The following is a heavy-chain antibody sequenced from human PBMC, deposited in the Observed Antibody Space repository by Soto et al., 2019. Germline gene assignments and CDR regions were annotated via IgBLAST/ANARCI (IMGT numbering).Heavy chain of an antibody. Sequence: GGSLRLSCAASGFTFSSYDMHWVRQATGKGLEWVSAIGTAGDTYYPGSVKGRFTISRENAKNSLYLQMNSLRAGDTAVYYCARGGYGDYEYYFDYWGQGTLVTVSS. D-gene: IGHD4-17*01. CDR2: IGTAGDT. CDR3: ARGGYGDYEYYFDY. CDR1: GFTFSSYD. J-gene: IGHJ4*02. V-gene: IGHV3-13*01.